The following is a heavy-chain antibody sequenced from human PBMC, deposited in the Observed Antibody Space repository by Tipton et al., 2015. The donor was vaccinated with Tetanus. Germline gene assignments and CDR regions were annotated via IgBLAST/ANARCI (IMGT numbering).Heavy chain of an antibody. CDR3: ARRSYCTSTRCFDAFDL. CDR1: GVSIRNGGYS. CDR2: IFASGST. Sequence: TLSLTCAVSGVSIRNGGYSWSWIRQPPGKGLEWISYIFASGSTNYNPALKSRVTISMDTSKKQISLNLTSVTAAATAVYFCARRSYCTSTRCFDAFDLWGPGTRVTVSS. J-gene: IGHJ3*01. V-gene: IGHV4-61*08. D-gene: IGHD2-8*01.